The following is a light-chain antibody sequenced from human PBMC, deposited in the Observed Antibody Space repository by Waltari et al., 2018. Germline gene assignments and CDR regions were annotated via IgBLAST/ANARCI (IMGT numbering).Light chain of an antibody. Sequence: SYDLIQPPSVSVSPGQTASITCSGDELGNKYVYWYQQKSGQSPILVIYQDTNRPSGIPERFSGSNSGNTATLTIRGTQALEEADFYCQTWDSNTGVFGGGTKLTVL. CDR2: QDT. CDR3: QTWDSNTGV. V-gene: IGLV3-1*01. CDR1: ELGNKY. J-gene: IGLJ2*01.